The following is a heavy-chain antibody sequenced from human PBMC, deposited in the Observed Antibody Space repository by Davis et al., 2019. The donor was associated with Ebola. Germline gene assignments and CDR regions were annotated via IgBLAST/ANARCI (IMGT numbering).Heavy chain of an antibody. Sequence: GESLKISCAASGFTFSNYWMHWVRQAPGKGLVWVSRINSDGSIITYADSVKGRFTISRDNAKNTLYLQMNSLRAEDTAVYYCAREIYDYYDSGGFDYWGQGTLVTVSS. CDR1: GFTFSNYW. CDR3: AREIYDYYDSGGFDY. J-gene: IGHJ4*02. D-gene: IGHD3-22*01. CDR2: INSDGSII. V-gene: IGHV3-74*01.